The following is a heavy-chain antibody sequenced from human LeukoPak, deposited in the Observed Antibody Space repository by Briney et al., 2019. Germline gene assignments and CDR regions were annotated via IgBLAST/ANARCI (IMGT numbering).Heavy chain of an antibody. D-gene: IGHD5-24*01. CDR1: GYNFTNYW. CDR3: ARRRDGYNYVGTDY. Sequence: GESLKISCKGSGYNFTNYWIGWVRQMPGKGLEWMGIIYPGDSDTTYSPSFQGQVTISADKSISTAYLQWSSLKASDTALYYCARRRDGYNYVGTDYWGQGTLVTVSS. V-gene: IGHV5-51*01. J-gene: IGHJ4*02. CDR2: IYPGDSDT.